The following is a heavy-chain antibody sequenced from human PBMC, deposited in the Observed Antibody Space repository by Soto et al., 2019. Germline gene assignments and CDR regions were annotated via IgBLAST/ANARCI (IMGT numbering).Heavy chain of an antibody. CDR2: IYQSGST. J-gene: IGHJ3*02. V-gene: IGHV4-30-2*01. CDR3: ARDNYSGYCSGGSCYSGSGAFDI. D-gene: IGHD2-15*01. CDR1: GGSISSGGYS. Sequence: QLQLQESGSGLVKPSQTLSLTCAVSGGSISSGGYSWSWIRQPPGKGLEWIGYIYQSGSTYYNPSLKRRVTISVDRSKNQFSLKLSSVTAADTAVYYCARDNYSGYCSGGSCYSGSGAFDIWGQGTMVTVSS.